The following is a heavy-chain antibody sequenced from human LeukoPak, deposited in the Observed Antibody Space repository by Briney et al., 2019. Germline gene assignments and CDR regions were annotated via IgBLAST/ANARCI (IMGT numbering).Heavy chain of an antibody. V-gene: IGHV1-46*01. CDR3: ARDRHVVVVAATTYNWFDP. CDR1: GYTFTSYY. D-gene: IGHD2-15*01. J-gene: IGHJ5*02. Sequence: ASVKVSCKASGYTFTSYYMHWVRQAPGQGLEWMGIINPSGGSTSYAQKFQGRVTMTRDTSTSTVYMELGSLRSEDTAVYYCARDRHVVVVAATTYNWFDPWGQGTLVTVSS. CDR2: INPSGGST.